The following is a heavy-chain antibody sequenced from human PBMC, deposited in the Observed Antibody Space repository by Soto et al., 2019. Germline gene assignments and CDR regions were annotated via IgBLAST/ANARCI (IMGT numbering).Heavy chain of an antibody. CDR3: AQRGSSAPFDY. Sequence: SETLSLTCAVYGGSFSGYYWNWIRQPPGKGLEWIGEINHSGSTNYNPALKSRVTISVDTSKNKFCLRLSSVTAADTPVYYCAQRGSSAPFDYWGQGTLVTVSS. CDR1: GGSFSGYY. CDR2: INHSGST. J-gene: IGHJ4*02. V-gene: IGHV4-34*01. D-gene: IGHD6-6*01.